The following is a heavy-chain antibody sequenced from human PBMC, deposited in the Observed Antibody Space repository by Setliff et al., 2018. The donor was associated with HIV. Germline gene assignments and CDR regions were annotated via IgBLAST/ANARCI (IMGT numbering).Heavy chain of an antibody. CDR1: GGSFSGYY. CDR3: ARSWGSGSYPY. Sequence: SETLSLTCAVYGGSFSGYYWSWIRQPPGKGLEWIGEINHSGSTSYNPSLKSRVTISVDTSKNQFSLKLTSVTAADTAVYYCARSWGSGSYPYWGQGMLVTVSS. D-gene: IGHD3-10*01. J-gene: IGHJ4*02. CDR2: INHSGST. V-gene: IGHV4-34*01.